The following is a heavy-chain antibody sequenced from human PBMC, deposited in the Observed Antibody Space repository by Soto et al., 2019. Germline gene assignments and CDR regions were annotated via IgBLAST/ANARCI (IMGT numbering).Heavy chain of an antibody. J-gene: IGHJ3*02. V-gene: IGHV3-30*03. Sequence: GGSLRLSCAASGFTFSDYAMHWVRQAPGKGLEWVAVVSHDGRNTHYADSVKGRFTISRDSSKNTLYLQMNSLRAEDTAVYYCAREVDDSSGYTAFDIWGQGTMVTVSS. CDR3: AREVDDSSGYTAFDI. D-gene: IGHD3-22*01. CDR2: VSHDGRNT. CDR1: GFTFSDYA.